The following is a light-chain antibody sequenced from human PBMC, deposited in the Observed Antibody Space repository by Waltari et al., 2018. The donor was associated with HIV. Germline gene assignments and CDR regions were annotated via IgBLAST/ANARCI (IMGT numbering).Light chain of an antibody. V-gene: IGLV4-69*01. Sequence: QLVLTPSPSAPAALGASVKLTSTMSSGHSSYAIAWHQQQTEKGPRYLMELNSDGSHSKGDGIPDRFSGSSSGAERYLTISSLQSGDEADYYCQTWGTGIHVVFGGGTKLTVL. CDR2: LNSDGSH. J-gene: IGLJ2*01. CDR3: QTWGTGIHVV. CDR1: SGHSSYA.